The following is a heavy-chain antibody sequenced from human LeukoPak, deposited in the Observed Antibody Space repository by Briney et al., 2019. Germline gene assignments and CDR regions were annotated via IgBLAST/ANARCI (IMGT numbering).Heavy chain of an antibody. J-gene: IGHJ4*02. CDR2: ISWNSNDI. D-gene: IGHD6-19*01. V-gene: IGHV3-9*01. CDR3: AKHRYSNGWYDLDY. CDR1: GFIFDDYA. Sequence: GGSLRLSCAASGFIFDDYAMHWVRQAPGKGLEWVSGISWNSNDIAYADSVKGRFTFSRDNAKNSLYLQMGSLRVEDTALYYCAKHRYSNGWYDLDYWGQGTLVTVSS.